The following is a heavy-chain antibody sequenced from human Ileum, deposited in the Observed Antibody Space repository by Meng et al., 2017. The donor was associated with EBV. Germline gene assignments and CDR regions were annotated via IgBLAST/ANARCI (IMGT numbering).Heavy chain of an antibody. D-gene: IGHD6-19*01. CDR3: ARDGYSSGSD. CDR1: GGSVSSGGNY. V-gene: IGHV4-61*08. J-gene: IGHJ4*02. Sequence: QVQLLESGPGLVKPSETLSLPCSVFGGSVSSGGNYWSWIRQPPGKGLEWIGYIYNSGSTNYNPSLKSRVTISVDTSKNQFSLKLSSVTAADTAVYYCARDGYSSGSDWGQGTLVTVSS. CDR2: IYNSGST.